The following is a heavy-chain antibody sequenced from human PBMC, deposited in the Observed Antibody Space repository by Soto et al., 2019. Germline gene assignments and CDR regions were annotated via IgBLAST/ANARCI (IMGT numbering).Heavy chain of an antibody. D-gene: IGHD3-3*01. CDR2: INHSGST. J-gene: IGHJ6*03. CDR1: GGSFSGYY. V-gene: IGHV4-34*01. CDR3: ARGKGVIMAYYYYMDV. Sequence: SETLSLTCAVYGGSFSGYYWSWIRQPPGKGLEWIGEINHSGSTNYNPSLKSRVTISVDTSKNQFSLKLSSVTAADTAVYYCARGKGVIMAYYYYMDVWGKGTTVTVSS.